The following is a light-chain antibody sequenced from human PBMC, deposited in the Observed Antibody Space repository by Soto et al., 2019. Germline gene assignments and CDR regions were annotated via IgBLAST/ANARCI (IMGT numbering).Light chain of an antibody. J-gene: IGLJ3*02. V-gene: IGLV1-44*01. CDR3: AAWDDSLNGWV. CDR2: SNN. Sequence: QAVVTQPPSASGTPGQRVTISCSGSTSNIGSNTVNWYQQLPGTAPKLLIDSNNQRPSGVPDRFSGSKSGTSASLAISGLQSEDEADYFCAAWDDSLNGWVFGGGTKVTVL. CDR1: TSNIGSNT.